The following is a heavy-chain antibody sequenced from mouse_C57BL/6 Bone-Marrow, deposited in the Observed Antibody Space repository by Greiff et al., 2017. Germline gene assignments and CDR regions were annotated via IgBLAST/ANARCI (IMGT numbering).Heavy chain of an antibody. Sequence: QVQLKESGPELVKPGASVKLSCKASGYTFTSYDINWVKQRPGQGLEWIGWIYPRGGSTKYNEKFKGKATLTVDTSSSTAYMELHSLTSEDDAVYFCARSSGYPLFDYWGQGTTLTVSS. CDR3: ARSSGYPLFDY. V-gene: IGHV1-85*01. CDR2: IYPRGGST. CDR1: GYTFTSYD. D-gene: IGHD6-1*01. J-gene: IGHJ2*01.